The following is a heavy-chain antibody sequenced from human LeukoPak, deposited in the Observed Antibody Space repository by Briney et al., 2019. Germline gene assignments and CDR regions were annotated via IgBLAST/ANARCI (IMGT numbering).Heavy chain of an antibody. D-gene: IGHD3-16*02. CDR3: ARDRDYVWGSYHWFDP. CDR2: IYYSGST. CDR1: GGSISSYY. Sequence: SETLSLTCTVSGGSISSYYWSWIRQPPGKGLEWIGYIYYSGSTNYNPSLKSRVTISVDTSKNQFSLRLSSVTAADTAVYYCARDRDYVWGSYHWFDPWGQGTLVTVSS. V-gene: IGHV4-59*01. J-gene: IGHJ5*02.